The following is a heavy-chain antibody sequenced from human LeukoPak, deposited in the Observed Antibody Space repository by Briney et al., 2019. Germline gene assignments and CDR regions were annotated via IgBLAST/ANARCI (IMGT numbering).Heavy chain of an antibody. CDR1: GFTFSSYA. D-gene: IGHD1-26*01. Sequence: GGSLRLSCAASGFTFSSYAMHWVRQAPGKGLEWVAVISYDGSSKYYADSVKGRFTISRDNSKNTLYLQMNSLRAEDTAVYYCARGGSYLSPLGYFDYWGQGTLVTVSS. V-gene: IGHV3-30-3*01. J-gene: IGHJ4*02. CDR3: ARGGSYLSPLGYFDY. CDR2: ISYDGSSK.